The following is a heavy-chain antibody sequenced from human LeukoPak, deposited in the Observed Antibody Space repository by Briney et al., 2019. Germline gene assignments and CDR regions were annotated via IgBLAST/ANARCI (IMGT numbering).Heavy chain of an antibody. CDR1: GYTFTSYG. CDR2: ISAYNGHT. D-gene: IGHD6-6*01. V-gene: IGHV1-18*01. CDR3: ARSRARQDPLDY. J-gene: IGHJ4*02. Sequence: ASVKVSCKASGYTFTSYGIGWVRQAPGQGLEWMGWISAYNGHTNYAQKLQGRVTMTTDTSTSTAYMELRSLRSDDTAVYYCARSRARQDPLDYWGQGTLVTVSS.